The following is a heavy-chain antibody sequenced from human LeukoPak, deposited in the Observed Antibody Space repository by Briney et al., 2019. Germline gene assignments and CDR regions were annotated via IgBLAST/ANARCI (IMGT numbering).Heavy chain of an antibody. Sequence: SETLSLTCTVSGGSISSDYWSWIRQSAGKGLEYIGRIYSSGNTNYNPSLKSRVTISIDTSKNQLSLRLSSVTAADTAVYYCTREKSYGYIRADSWGQGTLVAVSS. D-gene: IGHD3-16*01. V-gene: IGHV4-4*07. J-gene: IGHJ4*02. CDR2: IYSSGNT. CDR1: GGSISSDY. CDR3: TREKSYGYIRADS.